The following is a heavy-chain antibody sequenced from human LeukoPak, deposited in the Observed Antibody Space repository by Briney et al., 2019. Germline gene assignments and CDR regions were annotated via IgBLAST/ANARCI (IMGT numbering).Heavy chain of an antibody. D-gene: IGHD3-9*01. CDR3: ARVHYDILTGYITPDYFDY. J-gene: IGHJ4*02. CDR2: INAGNGNT. Sequence: GASVKVSCKASGYTFTSYAMHWERQAPGQRLEWMGWINAGNGNTKYSQKFQGRVTITRDTSASTAYMELSSLRSEDTAVYYCARVHYDILTGYITPDYFDYWGQGTLVTVSS. V-gene: IGHV1-3*01. CDR1: GYTFTSYA.